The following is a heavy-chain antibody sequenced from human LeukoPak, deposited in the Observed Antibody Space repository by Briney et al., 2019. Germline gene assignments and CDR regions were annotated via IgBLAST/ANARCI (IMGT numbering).Heavy chain of an antibody. D-gene: IGHD5-24*01. CDR2: ISSRGSTI. J-gene: IGHJ3*02. CDR3: ARDLRGYNYLRQVDAFDI. Sequence: GGSLRLSCAASGFTFSDYYMSWIRQAPGKGLEWVSYISSRGSTIYYADSVKGRFTISRDNAKNSLYLQMNSLRAEDAAVYYRARDLRGYNYLRQVDAFDIWGQGTMVTVSS. V-gene: IGHV3-11*04. CDR1: GFTFSDYY.